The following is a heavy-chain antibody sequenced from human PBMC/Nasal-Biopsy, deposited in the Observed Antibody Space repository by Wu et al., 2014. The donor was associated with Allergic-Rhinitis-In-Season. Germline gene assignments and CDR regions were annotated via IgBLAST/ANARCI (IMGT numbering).Heavy chain of an antibody. J-gene: IGHJ4*02. CDR2: ISGYKGNT. D-gene: IGHD6-25*01. CDR3: ARDQGLHFFDQ. Sequence: VKVSCKASGFSFNTYGISWVRQAPGQGLEWMGWISGYKGNTKYSQKFQARLTLTTDTSANIAYMELRSLRPDDTAIYYCARDQGLHFFDQWGQGTLITVSS. V-gene: IGHV1-18*04. CDR1: GFSFNTYG.